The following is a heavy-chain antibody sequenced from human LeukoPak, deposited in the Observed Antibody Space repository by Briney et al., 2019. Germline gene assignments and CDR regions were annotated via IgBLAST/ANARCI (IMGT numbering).Heavy chain of an antibody. CDR1: GFTFNNFA. J-gene: IGHJ4*02. Sequence: PGGSLRLSCAASGFTFNNFAMSWVRQPPGKGLEWVSLISGSGGDSKSVDSVKGRFVISRDNSKNSLYLQLNSLRPEDTAVYYCAKMAIAKGATQGRGFLQFDFWGQGTLVTVSS. V-gene: IGHV3-23*01. CDR2: ISGSGGDS. CDR3: AKMAIAKGATQGRGFLQFDF. D-gene: IGHD3-10*01.